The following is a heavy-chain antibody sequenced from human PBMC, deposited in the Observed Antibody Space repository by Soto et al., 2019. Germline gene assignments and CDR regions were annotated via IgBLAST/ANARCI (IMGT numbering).Heavy chain of an antibody. CDR3: QTVPYGGVDCDFGY. Sequence: ASVKVSCKVPGYALTALSMHWVRQALGKGFGWMGGFAPEDGETISAQKFKGRVPMTEDTSTDTPYMGRSSLRSEDTAVYYCQTVPYGGVDCDFGYWGQVTLVTVSP. CDR1: GYALTALS. V-gene: IGHV1-24*01. J-gene: IGHJ4*02. CDR2: FAPEDGET. D-gene: IGHD2-21*01.